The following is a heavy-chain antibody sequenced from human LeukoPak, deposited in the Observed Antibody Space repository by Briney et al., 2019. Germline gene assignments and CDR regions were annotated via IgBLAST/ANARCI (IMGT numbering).Heavy chain of an antibody. V-gene: IGHV3-30*03. CDR3: AIGTYYYGSGSYV. J-gene: IGHJ4*02. Sequence: GGSLRLSCAASGFTFSSYGMHWVRQAPGKGLEWVAVISYDGSNKYYADSVKGRFTISRDNSKNTLYLQMNSLRPEDTAVYYCAIGTYYYGSGSYVWGQGTLVTVSS. CDR1: GFTFSSYG. CDR2: ISYDGSNK. D-gene: IGHD3-10*01.